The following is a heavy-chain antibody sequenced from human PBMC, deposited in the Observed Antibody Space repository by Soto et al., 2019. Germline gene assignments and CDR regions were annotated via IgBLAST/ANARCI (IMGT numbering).Heavy chain of an antibody. CDR1: VYTFTRYY. D-gene: IGHD3-22*01. CDR2: INPSGGST. Sequence: SVKVSWKASVYTFTRYYMHWVRQAPGQGLEWMGIINPSGGSTSYAQKFQGRVTMTRDTSTSTVYMELSSLRSEDTAVYYCARAVTMIVAVPYYWGQGTLVTVSS. V-gene: IGHV1-46*01. J-gene: IGHJ4*02. CDR3: ARAVTMIVAVPYY.